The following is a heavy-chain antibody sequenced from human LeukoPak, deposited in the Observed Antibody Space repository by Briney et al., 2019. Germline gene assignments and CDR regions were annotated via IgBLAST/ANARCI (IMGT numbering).Heavy chain of an antibody. CDR1: GGTFSSYT. J-gene: IGHJ5*02. CDR2: IIPILGIA. D-gene: IGHD2-2*01. CDR3: ARSHSRAVPAANPLWGWFDP. V-gene: IGHV1-69*02. Sequence: ASVKVSCKASGGTFSSYTISWVRQAPGQGLEWMGRIIPILGIANYAQKFQGRVTITADKSTSTAYMELSSLRSEDTAAYYCARSHSRAVPAANPLWGWFDPWGQGTLVTVSS.